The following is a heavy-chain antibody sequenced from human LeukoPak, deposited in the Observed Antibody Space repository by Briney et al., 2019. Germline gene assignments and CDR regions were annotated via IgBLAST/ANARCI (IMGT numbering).Heavy chain of an antibody. J-gene: IGHJ5*02. CDR1: GFTFSSYE. V-gene: IGHV3-48*01. CDR2: ISSTSGTM. D-gene: IGHD6-13*01. CDR3: ARAIAAAGNGFDP. Sequence: GGSLRLSCAASGFTFSSYEMNWVRQAPGKGLEWVSDISSTSGTMYYADSVKGRFTISRDNAKNSLYLQMNSLRAEDTAVYYCARAIAAAGNGFDPWGQGTLVTVSS.